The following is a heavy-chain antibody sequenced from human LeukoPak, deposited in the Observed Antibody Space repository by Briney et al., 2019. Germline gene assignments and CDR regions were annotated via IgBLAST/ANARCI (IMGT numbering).Heavy chain of an antibody. CDR2: IKQDGSGK. CDR1: GFNFSTYW. J-gene: IGHJ4*02. CDR3: ARDNMRDGGIAAAGTDY. Sequence: GGSLRLSCAASGFNFSTYWMSWVRQAPGKGLEWVANIKQDGSGKYYVDSVKGRLTISRDNAKNSLYLQMNSLRAEDTAVYYCARDNMRDGGIAAAGTDYWGQGTLVTVSS. V-gene: IGHV3-7*01. D-gene: IGHD6-13*01.